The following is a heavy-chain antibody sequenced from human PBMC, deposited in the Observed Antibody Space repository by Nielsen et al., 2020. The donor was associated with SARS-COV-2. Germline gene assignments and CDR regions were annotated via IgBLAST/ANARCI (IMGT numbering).Heavy chain of an antibody. Sequence: GESLKISCAASGFTFSSYGMHWVRQAPGKGLEWVAVIWYDGSNKYYADSVKGRFTISRDNSKNTLYLQMNSLRAEDTAVYYCARESTVILLGMDVWCQGTTVTVSS. CDR2: IWYDGSNK. J-gene: IGHJ6*02. CDR3: ARESTVILLGMDV. V-gene: IGHV3-33*01. D-gene: IGHD4-17*01. CDR1: GFTFSSYG.